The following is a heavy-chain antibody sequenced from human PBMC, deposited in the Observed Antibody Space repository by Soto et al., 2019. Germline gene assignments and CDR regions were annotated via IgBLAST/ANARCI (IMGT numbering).Heavy chain of an antibody. CDR1: GFSLSTSGVG. D-gene: IGHD3-16*01. CDR2: IYWDDDK. CDR3: ANSSGRRGGGCYFDY. V-gene: IGHV2-5*02. Sequence: QITLKESGPTLVKPTQTLTLTCTFSGFSLSTSGVGVGWIRQPPGKALEWLALIYWDDDKRYSPSLKSRHTIXXHXSXXQIVLTVTTTEPVDTATYYCANSSGRRGGGCYFDYWGQGTLVTVSS. J-gene: IGHJ4*02.